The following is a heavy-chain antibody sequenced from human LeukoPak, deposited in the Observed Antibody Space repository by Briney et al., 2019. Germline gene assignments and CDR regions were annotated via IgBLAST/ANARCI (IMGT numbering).Heavy chain of an antibody. Sequence: PGGSLRLSCAASGFTFSNHGMNWVRQAPGKGLEWVSGISGSGGRTYYADSVKGRFTISRDNSKNTLYLQMNSLRAEDTAVYYCAKDRVDSSGYYPYYFDYWGQGTLVTVSS. CDR2: ISGSGGRT. CDR1: GFTFSNHG. V-gene: IGHV3-23*01. D-gene: IGHD3-22*01. CDR3: AKDRVDSSGYYPYYFDY. J-gene: IGHJ4*02.